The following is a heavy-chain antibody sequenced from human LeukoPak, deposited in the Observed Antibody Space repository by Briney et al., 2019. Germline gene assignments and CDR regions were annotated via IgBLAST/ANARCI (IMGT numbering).Heavy chain of an antibody. J-gene: IGHJ5*01. CDR2: IIVIFGTP. CDR1: GGTFSSYS. D-gene: IGHD5-18*01. V-gene: IGHV1-69*01. CDR3: ARDVDPSMVTNWFDS. Sequence: GSSVKVSCKASGGTFSSYSFSWVRQAPGQGLEWXXGIIVIFGTPNYPQKFHGRVTITADESTSTVYMELSSLRSEDTAMYYCARDVDPSMVTNWFDSWGQGTLVTVSS.